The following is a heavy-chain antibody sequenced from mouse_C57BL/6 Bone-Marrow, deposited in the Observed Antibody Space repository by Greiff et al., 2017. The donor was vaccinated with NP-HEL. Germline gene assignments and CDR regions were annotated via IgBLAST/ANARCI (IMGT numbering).Heavy chain of an antibody. V-gene: IGHV2-9-1*01. Sequence: VQRVESGPGLVAPSQSLSITCNVSGFSLTSYAISWVRQPPGKGLEWLGVIWTGGGTNYNSALKSRLSISKDNSKSQVFLKMNSLQTADTAGDYCASKGVVGNYGGAMDYWGQGTSVTVSS. CDR2: IWTGGGT. CDR1: GFSLTSYA. J-gene: IGHJ4*01. D-gene: IGHD2-1*01. CDR3: ASKGVVGNYGGAMDY.